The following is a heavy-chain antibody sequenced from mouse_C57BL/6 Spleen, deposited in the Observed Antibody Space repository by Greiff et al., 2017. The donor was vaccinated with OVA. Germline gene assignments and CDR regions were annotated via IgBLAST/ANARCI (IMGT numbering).Heavy chain of an antibody. CDR3: ARHGSSPSWFAY. Sequence: QVQLQQSGAELARPGASVKLSCKASGYTFTSHGISWVKQRTGQGLEWIGEIYPRSGNTYYNEKFKGKATLTADKSSSTAYMELRSLTSEDSAVYFCARHGSSPSWFAYWGQGTLVTVSA. CDR2: IYPRSGNT. J-gene: IGHJ3*01. V-gene: IGHV1-81*01. CDR1: GYTFTSHG. D-gene: IGHD1-1*01.